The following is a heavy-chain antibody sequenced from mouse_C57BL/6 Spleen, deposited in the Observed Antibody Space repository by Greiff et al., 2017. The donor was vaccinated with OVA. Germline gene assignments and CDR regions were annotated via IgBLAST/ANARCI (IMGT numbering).Heavy chain of an antibody. D-gene: IGHD2-4*01. CDR1: GYAFSSSW. Sequence: QVQLQQSGPELVKPGASVKISCKASGYAFSSSWMNWVKQRPGKGLEWIGRIYPGDGDTNYNGKFKGKATLTADKSSSTAYMQLSSLTSEDSAVYFCARGDYAGYFDVWGTGTTVTVSS. J-gene: IGHJ1*03. V-gene: IGHV1-82*01. CDR2: IYPGDGDT. CDR3: ARGDYAGYFDV.